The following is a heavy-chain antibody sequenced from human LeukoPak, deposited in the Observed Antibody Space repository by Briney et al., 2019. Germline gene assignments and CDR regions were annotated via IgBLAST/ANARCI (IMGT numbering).Heavy chain of an antibody. CDR1: GDSISSTNSY. V-gene: IGHV4-61*02. CDR3: ARDPNLYGSGAFDY. CDR2: ISTRGST. J-gene: IGHJ4*02. D-gene: IGHD3-10*01. Sequence: SQTLSLTCTVSGDSISSTNSYWNWLRQPAGKGLEWIGRISTRGSTNYNPSLKSRVNISMDTSKTQFSLKLSSVTAADTAVYYCARDPNLYGSGAFDYWGQGTLVIVSS.